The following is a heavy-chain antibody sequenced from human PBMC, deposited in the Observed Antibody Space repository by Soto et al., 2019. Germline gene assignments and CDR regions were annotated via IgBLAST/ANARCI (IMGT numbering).Heavy chain of an antibody. CDR2: LYYSGST. D-gene: IGHD1-26*01. CDR3: ASGTEVSPSWDV. J-gene: IGHJ6*02. CDR1: GGSISSGGYY. V-gene: IGHV4-31*03. Sequence: QVQLQESGPGLVKPSQTLSLTCTVSGGSISSGGYYWSWIRQHPGKGLEWIGYLYYSGSTYYNPSLKSRVTISVDTSKNQISLKLSSVTAADTAVYYCASGTEVSPSWDVWGQGTTVTVSS.